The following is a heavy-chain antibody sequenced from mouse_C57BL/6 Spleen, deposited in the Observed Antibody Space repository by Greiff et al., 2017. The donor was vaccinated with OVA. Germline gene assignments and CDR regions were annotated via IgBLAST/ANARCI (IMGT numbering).Heavy chain of an antibody. D-gene: IGHD2-4*01. Sequence: EVMLVESGGDLVKPGGSLKLSCAASGFTFSSYGMSWVRQTPDKRLEWVATISSGGSYTYYPDSVQGRFTISRDNAKNTLYLQMSSLKSEDTAMYYCARHDYDAGNWYFDVWGTGTTVTVSS. V-gene: IGHV5-6*02. CDR1: GFTFSSYG. J-gene: IGHJ1*03. CDR2: ISSGGSYT. CDR3: ARHDYDAGNWYFDV.